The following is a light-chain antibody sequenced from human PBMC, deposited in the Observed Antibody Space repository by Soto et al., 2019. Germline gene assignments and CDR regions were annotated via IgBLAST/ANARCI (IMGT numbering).Light chain of an antibody. CDR1: SSDVGGYNF. Sequence: QSVLTHPPSASGSPGQSVTISCTGTSSDVGGYNFVSWYQQHPGKAPKLMIYEVSERPSGVPDRFSGSKSGNTASQTVSGLQAEDEADYYCSSYAGSNIVVFGGGTKLPVL. CDR3: SSYAGSNIVV. CDR2: EVS. J-gene: IGLJ2*01. V-gene: IGLV2-8*01.